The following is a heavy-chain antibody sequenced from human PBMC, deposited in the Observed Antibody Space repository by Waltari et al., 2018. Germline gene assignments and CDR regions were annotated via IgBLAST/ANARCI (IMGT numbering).Heavy chain of an antibody. Sequence: QVQLQESGPGLVKPSGTLSLTCAVSGGSISSSNWWSWVRQPPGKGMEWIGEIYHSGSTNYNPSLKSRVTISVDKSKNQFSLKLSSVTAADTAVYYCARGRTPGGIAAAGTTSYYYYYGMDVWGQGTTVTVSS. CDR3: ARGRTPGGIAAAGTTSYYYYYGMDV. CDR2: IYHSGST. CDR1: GGSISSSNW. V-gene: IGHV4-4*02. J-gene: IGHJ6*02. D-gene: IGHD6-13*01.